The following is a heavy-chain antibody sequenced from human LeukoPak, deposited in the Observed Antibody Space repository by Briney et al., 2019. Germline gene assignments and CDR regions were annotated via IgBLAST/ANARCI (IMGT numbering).Heavy chain of an antibody. CDR2: IYYSGST. CDR3: ARYNSSNWYVVDY. V-gene: IGHV4-59*01. CDR1: CGSISSYY. D-gene: IGHD6-13*01. J-gene: IGHJ4*02. Sequence: SETLSLTCTVSCGSISSYYWTWIRQPPGKGLEWTGYIYYSGSTNYNPSLKSRVTISVDTSKNQFSLNLSSVTAADTAVYYCARYNSSNWYVVDYWGQGTLVTVSS.